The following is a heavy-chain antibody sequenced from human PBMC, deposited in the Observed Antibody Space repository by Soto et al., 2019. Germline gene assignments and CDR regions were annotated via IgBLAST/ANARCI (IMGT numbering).Heavy chain of an antibody. D-gene: IGHD6-6*01. V-gene: IGHV4-61*01. CDR3: ARGPGAARTGYWFDP. CDR2: IYYSGST. Sequence: ETLSLTCTVSGGSVSSGSYYWSWIRQPPGKGLEWIGYIYYSGSTNYNPSLKSRVTISVDTSKNQFSLKLSSVTAADTAVYYCARGPGAARTGYWFDPWGQGTLVTVSS. CDR1: GGSVSSGSYY. J-gene: IGHJ5*02.